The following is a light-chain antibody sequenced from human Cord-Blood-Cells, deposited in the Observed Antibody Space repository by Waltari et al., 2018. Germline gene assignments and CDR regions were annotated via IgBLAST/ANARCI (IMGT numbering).Light chain of an antibody. CDR1: QDISNY. CDR2: DAS. Sequence: DIQMTHSPSALSASVGDRVTITCQASQDISNYLNWYQQKPGKAPKLLIYDASSLDTGVPSRFSGSGSGTEFPFTISSLQPEDIATSYCQQYDNLPYTFGQGTKLEIK. J-gene: IGKJ2*01. V-gene: IGKV1-33*01. CDR3: QQYDNLPYT.